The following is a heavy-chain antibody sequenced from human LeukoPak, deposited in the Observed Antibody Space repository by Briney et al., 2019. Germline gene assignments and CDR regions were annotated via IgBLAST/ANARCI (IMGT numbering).Heavy chain of an antibody. CDR2: IRHDGTTE. CDR1: GYTFTSYG. Sequence: GGSLRLSCAASGYTFTSYGMHWIRQIPDKGLEWVAFIRHDGTTEYRGDSVKGRFTISRDNSKNTVYLQMNNLRAEDTAVYYCGRGEWQQQALLEHWGQGTQVTVSS. J-gene: IGHJ1*01. V-gene: IGHV3-30*02. D-gene: IGHD6-13*01. CDR3: GRGEWQQQALLEH.